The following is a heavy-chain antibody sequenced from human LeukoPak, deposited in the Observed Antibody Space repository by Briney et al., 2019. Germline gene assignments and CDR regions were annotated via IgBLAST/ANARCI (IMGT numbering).Heavy chain of an antibody. CDR3: ARGRYCSSTSCYGGDV. V-gene: IGHV3-66*01. Sequence: TGGSLRLSCAASGFTVSSNYMSWVRQAPGKGLEWVSVIYSGGSTYYADSVKGRFTISRDNSKNTLYLQMNSLRAEDTAVYYCARGRYCSSTSCYGGDVWGQGTTVTVSS. CDR2: IYSGGST. CDR1: GFTVSSNY. J-gene: IGHJ6*02. D-gene: IGHD2-2*01.